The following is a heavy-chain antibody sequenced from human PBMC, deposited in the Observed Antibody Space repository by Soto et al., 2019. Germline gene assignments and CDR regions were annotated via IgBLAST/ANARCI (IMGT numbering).Heavy chain of an antibody. CDR3: ARASGYCSGGRCYPLDY. CDR2: IYYSGST. CDR1: GGSISSYY. J-gene: IGHJ4*02. D-gene: IGHD2-15*01. V-gene: IGHV4-59*01. Sequence: SETLSLTCTVSGGSISSYYWSWIRQPPGKGLEWIGYIYYSGSTDYNPSLKSRVTISVDTSKNQFSLKLSSVTAADTAVYYCARASGYCSGGRCYPLDYWGQGTLVTVSS.